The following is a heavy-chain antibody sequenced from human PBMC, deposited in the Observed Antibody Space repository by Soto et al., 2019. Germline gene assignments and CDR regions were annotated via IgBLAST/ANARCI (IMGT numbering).Heavy chain of an antibody. D-gene: IGHD5-18*01. V-gene: IGHV3-66*04. CDR2: SYSGGST. J-gene: IGHJ4*02. CDR3: ARHGYNYGGGYFDY. Sequence: EVQLVESGGGLVQPGGSLRLSCAASGVTVSSNYMSWVRQAPGKGLEWVSVSYSGGSTYYADSVKGRFTISSDNSKNALYLQMNSLRAEDTAVYYCARHGYNYGGGYFDYWGQGTLVTVSS. CDR1: GVTVSSNY.